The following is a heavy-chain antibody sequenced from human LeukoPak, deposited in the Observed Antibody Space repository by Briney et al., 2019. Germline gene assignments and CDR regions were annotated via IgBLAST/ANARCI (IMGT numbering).Heavy chain of an antibody. CDR2: IRYDGSNK. Sequence: PGGSLRLSCAASGFTFSSYGMHWVRQAPGKGLEWVAFIRYDGSNKYYADSVKGRFTISRDNSKNTLYLQMNSLRAEDTAVYYCANLFMPYSSSWCGLGYWGQGTLVTVSS. V-gene: IGHV3-30*02. J-gene: IGHJ4*02. D-gene: IGHD6-13*01. CDR1: GFTFSSYG. CDR3: ANLFMPYSSSWCGLGY.